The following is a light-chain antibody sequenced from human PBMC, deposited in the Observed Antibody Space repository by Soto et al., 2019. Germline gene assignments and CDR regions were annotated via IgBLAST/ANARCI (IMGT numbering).Light chain of an antibody. Sequence: EILMTQSPATLSVSPGETATLSCRASQSVSTKLAWYQQKPGQAPRLLIYGASTRATGVPARFSGSGSGTEFTLTISSLQSEDFAVYFCQTVDKWPLFGQGTRLEI. CDR2: GAS. J-gene: IGKJ5*01. CDR1: QSVSTK. CDR3: QTVDKWPL. V-gene: IGKV3-15*01.